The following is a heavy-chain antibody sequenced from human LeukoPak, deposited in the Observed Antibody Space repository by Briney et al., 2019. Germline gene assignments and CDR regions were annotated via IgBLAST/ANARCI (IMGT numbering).Heavy chain of an antibody. J-gene: IGHJ4*02. CDR2: IYHSGST. D-gene: IGHD6-19*01. CDR1: GGSISSSNW. CDR3: ARVTGAEAPSVT. V-gene: IGHV4-4*02. Sequence: SGTLSLTCAVSGGSISSSNWWSWVRQPPGKGLEWIGEIYHSGSTNYNPSLKSRVTISVDKSKNQFSLKLSSVTAAETAEYYFARVTGAEAPSVTWGQGTPVTVSS.